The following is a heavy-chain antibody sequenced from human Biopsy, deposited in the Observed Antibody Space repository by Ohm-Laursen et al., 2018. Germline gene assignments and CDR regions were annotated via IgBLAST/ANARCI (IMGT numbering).Heavy chain of an antibody. Sequence: SDTLSLTCTVSGGSLSSYYWSWIRQPAGKGLEWIGRIYSSGSTNYNPSLKSRVTLSMDTSKRQFSLKLSFVTAADTAVYYCARWTPEYDSSRYYLDAFDIWGQGTKVTFSS. D-gene: IGHD3-22*01. CDR2: IYSSGST. CDR1: GGSLSSYY. J-gene: IGHJ3*02. V-gene: IGHV4-4*07. CDR3: ARWTPEYDSSRYYLDAFDI.